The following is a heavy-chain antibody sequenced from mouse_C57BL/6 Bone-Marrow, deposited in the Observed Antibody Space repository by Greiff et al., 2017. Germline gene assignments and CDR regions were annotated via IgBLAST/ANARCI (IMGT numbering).Heavy chain of an antibody. CDR2: IYPGDGDT. CDR1: GYAFSSSW. Sequence: QVQLKESGPELVKPGASVKISCKASGYAFSSSWMNWVKQRPGKGLEWIGRIYPGDGDTNYNGKFKGKATLTADKSSSTAYMQLSSLTSEDSAVYFCARSTWFAYWGQGTLVTVSA. V-gene: IGHV1-82*01. J-gene: IGHJ3*01. CDR3: ARSTWFAY.